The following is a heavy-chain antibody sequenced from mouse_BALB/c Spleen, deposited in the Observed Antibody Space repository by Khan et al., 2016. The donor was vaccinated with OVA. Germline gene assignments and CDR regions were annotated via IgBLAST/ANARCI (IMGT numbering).Heavy chain of an antibody. J-gene: IGHJ1*01. V-gene: IGHV5-17*02. D-gene: IGHD2-4*01. CDR2: ISSGSATI. CDR1: GFTFSSFG. Sequence: EVELVESGGGLVQPGGSRKLSCAATGFTFSSFGMHWVRQAPEKGLEWVAYISSGSATIHYADTVKGRFTISRDNPKNTLFLQMTSLRSEDTAIXYCARSLITTWYFDVWGAGTTVTVSS. CDR3: ARSLITTWYFDV.